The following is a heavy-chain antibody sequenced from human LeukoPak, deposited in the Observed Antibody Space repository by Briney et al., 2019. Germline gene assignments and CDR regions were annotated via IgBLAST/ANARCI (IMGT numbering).Heavy chain of an antibody. J-gene: IGHJ4*02. CDR3: ASNTASSLDY. D-gene: IGHD5-18*01. CDR2: ISSSSITT. Sequence: PGGSLRLSCAASGFTFSSTRMNWVRRAPGPGLECIAYISSSSITTYYAASVKGRFTISRDNAKSALYLQMNNLRDDDTAVYYCASNTASSLDYWGQGTLVTVSS. V-gene: IGHV3-48*02. CDR1: GFTFSSTR.